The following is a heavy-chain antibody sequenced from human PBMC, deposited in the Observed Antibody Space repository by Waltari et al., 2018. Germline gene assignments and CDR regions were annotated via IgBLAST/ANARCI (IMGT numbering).Heavy chain of an antibody. D-gene: IGHD2-15*01. CDR1: GGSVSSNY. V-gene: IGHV4-4*07. CDR3: ARGQDIFDY. J-gene: IGHJ4*02. Sequence: QLQLQESGPGLLKPSETLSLTCAVSGGSVSSNYCNWIRQPPGKGLEWIGRLSTSGGSTDYNPSLKSRVTISTDTSKSQFSLKLRSVTAADTAVYYCARGQDIFDYWGQGVLVTVSS. CDR2: LSTSGGST.